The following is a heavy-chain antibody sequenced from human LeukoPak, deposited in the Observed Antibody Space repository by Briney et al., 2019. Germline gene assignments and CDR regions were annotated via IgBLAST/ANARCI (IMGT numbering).Heavy chain of an antibody. Sequence: SETLSLTCAVYGGSFSGYYWSWVRQPPGKGLEWIGEINHGGSTNYSPSPKSRVTISADTSKNHFSLRLSSVTAADTAVYYCARGRGRSGWRQGDYWGQGTLVTVPS. J-gene: IGHJ4*02. CDR3: ARGRGRSGWRQGDY. CDR1: GGSFSGYY. D-gene: IGHD6-19*01. V-gene: IGHV4-34*01. CDR2: INHGGST.